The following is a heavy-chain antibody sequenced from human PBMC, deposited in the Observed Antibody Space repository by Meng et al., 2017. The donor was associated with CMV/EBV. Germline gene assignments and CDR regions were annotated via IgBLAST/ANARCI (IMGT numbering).Heavy chain of an antibody. CDR3: ARGVGGWFDH. V-gene: IGHV4-34*01. D-gene: IGHD1-26*01. Sequence: QVAVQQWAAGLVKPSETLSLSCAVYCGSFSGYYWSWIRQAPGKGLESISEINHSGHTYYSPSLKSRVTISVDTSKNQCSLKLSSVTAADTAVYYCARGVGGWFDHWGQGTLVTVSS. CDR1: CGSFSGYY. CDR2: INHSGHT. J-gene: IGHJ5*02.